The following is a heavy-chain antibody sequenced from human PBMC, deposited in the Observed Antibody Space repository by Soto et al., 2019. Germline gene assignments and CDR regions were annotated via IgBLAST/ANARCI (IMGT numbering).Heavy chain of an antibody. D-gene: IGHD4-4*01. CDR2: IYYAGST. Sequence: ASETLSLTCTVSGGSMISYYWSWIRQPPGRGLEWIGFIYYAGSTKYNPSLNSRVTISVDTSKNQFSLKLSSVTAADTAVYYCARDGYTLTPNYYYGMDVWGQGTTVTVSS. CDR3: ARDGYTLTPNYYYGMDV. J-gene: IGHJ6*02. CDR1: GGSMISYY. V-gene: IGHV4-59*01.